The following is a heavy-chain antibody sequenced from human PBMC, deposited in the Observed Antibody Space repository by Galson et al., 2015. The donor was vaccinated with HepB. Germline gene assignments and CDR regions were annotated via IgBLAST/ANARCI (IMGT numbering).Heavy chain of an antibody. CDR1: GFNFGDYY. V-gene: IGHV3-11*01. D-gene: IGHD3-22*01. CDR2: IGSSGKTS. J-gene: IGHJ4*02. CDR3: ARLKISYFENNGYHFDY. Sequence: SLRLSCAASGFNFGDYYMSWIRQAPGKGPEWVSYIGSSGKTSYYADSVKGRFTISRDNTKNSLYVQMDSLRAEDTAVYFCARLKISYFENNGYHFDYWGQGALVTVSS.